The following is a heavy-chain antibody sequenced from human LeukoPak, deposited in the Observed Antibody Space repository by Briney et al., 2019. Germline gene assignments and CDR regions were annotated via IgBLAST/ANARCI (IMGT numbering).Heavy chain of an antibody. CDR1: GFTFSSFA. J-gene: IGHJ4*02. CDR2: MSGSGTYT. D-gene: IGHD2-15*01. CDR3: AKDGYCSVSSCSKSGFDY. Sequence: GGSLRLSXTXSGFTFSSFAMGWVRQAPGKGLEWVSSMSGSGTYTYHAESVKGRFTISRDNSKNTLFLQMNSLRSEDTAVYFCAKDGYCSVSSCSKSGFDYWGQGALVTVSS. V-gene: IGHV3-23*01.